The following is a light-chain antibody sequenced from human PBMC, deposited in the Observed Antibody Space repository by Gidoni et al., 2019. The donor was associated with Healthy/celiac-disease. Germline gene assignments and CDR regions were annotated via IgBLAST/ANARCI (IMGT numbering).Light chain of an antibody. CDR2: WAS. V-gene: IGKV4-1*01. J-gene: IGKJ4*01. CDR3: QQYYSNPLT. Sequence: DIVMTQSPDSLAASLGERATINCKSSQSVLYSSNNKNYVAWYQQKPGQSPKVLIYWASTRESGVPDRFSGSESGTDFTLAISSLQAEDVAVYYCQQYYSNPLTFGGGTKVEIK. CDR1: QSVLYSSNNKNY.